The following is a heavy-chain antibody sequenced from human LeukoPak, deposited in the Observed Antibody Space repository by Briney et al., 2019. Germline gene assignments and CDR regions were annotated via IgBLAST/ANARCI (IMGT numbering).Heavy chain of an antibody. J-gene: IGHJ4*02. Sequence: PSGTLSLTCAVSSGSISSSNWWSWVRQPPGKGLEWIGEISHIGNTNYNPSLKSRVTISVDKSKNQYSLKLNSVTAADTSVYYCAGKYYYDSSGFFYVDWWGQGTRVTVSS. CDR3: AGKYYYDSSGFFYVDW. V-gene: IGHV4-4*02. CDR1: SGSISSSNW. CDR2: ISHIGNT. D-gene: IGHD3-22*01.